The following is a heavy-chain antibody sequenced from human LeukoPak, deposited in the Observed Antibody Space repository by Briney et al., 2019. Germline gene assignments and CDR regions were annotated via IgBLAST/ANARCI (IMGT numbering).Heavy chain of an antibody. CDR3: AREPGFDSSGYLNWFDP. J-gene: IGHJ5*02. D-gene: IGHD3-22*01. V-gene: IGHV4-34*01. Sequence: SETLSLTCAVHGGSFSGYYWSWIRQPPGKGLEWIGEINHSGSTNYNPSLKSRVTISLDTSKNQFSLKLSSVTAADTAVYYCAREPGFDSSGYLNWFDPWGQGTLVTVSS. CDR2: INHSGST. CDR1: GGSFSGYY.